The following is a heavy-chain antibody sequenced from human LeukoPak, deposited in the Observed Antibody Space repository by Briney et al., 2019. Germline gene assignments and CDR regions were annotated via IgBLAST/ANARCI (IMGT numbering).Heavy chain of an antibody. D-gene: IGHD1-26*01. CDR1: GGSISSGSYY. V-gene: IGHV4-61*02. CDR2: IHTNGST. Sequence: PSETLSLTCTVSGGSISSGSYYWTWMRQPAGKGLEWIGRIHTNGSTNYNPSFKSRVTISVDTSKNQFSLKLSSVTAADTAVYYCSGSYLYSYYYYMDVWGKGTTVTISS. J-gene: IGHJ6*03. CDR3: SGSYLYSYYYYMDV.